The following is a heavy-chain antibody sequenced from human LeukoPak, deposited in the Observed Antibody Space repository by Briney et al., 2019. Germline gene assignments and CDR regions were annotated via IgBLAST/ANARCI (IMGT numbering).Heavy chain of an antibody. CDR3: ARAYPNYDNLRGHYYYYGMDV. CDR2: IIPIFGTA. V-gene: IGHV1-69*13. J-gene: IGHJ6*02. Sequence: ASVKVSCKASGYTFTGYYIHWVRQAPGQGLEWMGGIIPIFGTANYAQKFQGRVTITADESTSTAYMELSSLRSEDTAVYYCARAYPNYDNLRGHYYYYGMDVWGQGTTVTVSS. D-gene: IGHD3-9*01. CDR1: GYTFTGYY.